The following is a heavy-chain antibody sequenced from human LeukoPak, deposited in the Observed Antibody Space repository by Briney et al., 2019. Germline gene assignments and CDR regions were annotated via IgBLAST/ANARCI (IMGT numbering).Heavy chain of an antibody. Sequence: APVKVSCKASGYTFTGYYMHWVRQAPGQGLEWMGWINPNSGGTNYAQKFQGRVTMTRDTSISTAYMELSRLRSDDTAVYYCARDTGDIVVVPAAIGHWGQGTLVTVSS. J-gene: IGHJ4*02. V-gene: IGHV1-2*02. CDR2: INPNSGGT. CDR1: GYTFTGYY. CDR3: ARDTGDIVVVPAAIGH. D-gene: IGHD2-2*02.